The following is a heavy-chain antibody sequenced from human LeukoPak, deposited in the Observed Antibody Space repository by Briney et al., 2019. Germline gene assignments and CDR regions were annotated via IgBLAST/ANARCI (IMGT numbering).Heavy chain of an antibody. CDR3: ARETGSAVGSTDFDY. CDR2: ISYDGSNK. V-gene: IGHV3-30-3*01. J-gene: IGHJ4*02. Sequence: GGSLRLSCAASGFTFSSYAIHWVRQAPGKGLEWVAVISYDGSNKYYADSVKGRFTISRDNSKNTLYLQMNSLRAEDTAVYYCARETGSAVGSTDFDYWGQGTLVTVSS. CDR1: GFTFSSYA. D-gene: IGHD4-17*01.